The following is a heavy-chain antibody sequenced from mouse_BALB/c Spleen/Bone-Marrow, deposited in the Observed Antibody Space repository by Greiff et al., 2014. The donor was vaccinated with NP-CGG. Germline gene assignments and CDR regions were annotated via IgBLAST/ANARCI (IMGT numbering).Heavy chain of an antibody. D-gene: IGHD1-2*01. CDR1: GYAFTNYW. CDR2: IYPGSGNT. Sequence: VQLQQSGAELVRPGTSVKISCKASGYAFTNYWLDWVKQSPGHGLEWIGDIYPGSGNTYFNEKLKGKATLTADKSSSTAYMQLSSLTSEDSAVYFCARPQFISGGYYAMDYWGQGTSVTVSS. CDR3: ARPQFISGGYYAMDY. V-gene: IGHV1-63*01. J-gene: IGHJ4*01.